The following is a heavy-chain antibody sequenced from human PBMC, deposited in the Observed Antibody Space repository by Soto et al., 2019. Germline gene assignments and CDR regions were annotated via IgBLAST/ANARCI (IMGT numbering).Heavy chain of an antibody. CDR3: AKNPGYYYDSTGYHFDY. Sequence: PGGSLRLSCAASGFTFSSYAMSWVRQAPGKGLEWVSAISGSGVSTYYADSVKGRFTISRDNSKNTLYLQMNSLRAEDTAVYYCAKNPGYYYDSTGYHFDYWGQGTLVTVSS. V-gene: IGHV3-23*01. J-gene: IGHJ4*02. CDR1: GFTFSSYA. CDR2: ISGSGVST. D-gene: IGHD3-22*01.